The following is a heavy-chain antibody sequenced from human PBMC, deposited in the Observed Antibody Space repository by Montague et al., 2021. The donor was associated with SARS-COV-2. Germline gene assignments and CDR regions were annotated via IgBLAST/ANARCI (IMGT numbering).Heavy chain of an antibody. CDR3: ARQDTSGWLTFDY. V-gene: IGHV6-1*01. D-gene: IGHD6-19*01. Sequence: CAISGDSVSSSTVAWNWLRQSPSRGLEWLGRTYFRSSFYNDHELSVRSRLNIQPDSAKNQFSLQLTSVTLEDTAIYYCARQDTSGWLTFDYWGQGILVTVSS. CDR2: TYFRSSFYN. J-gene: IGHJ4*02. CDR1: GDSVSSSTVA.